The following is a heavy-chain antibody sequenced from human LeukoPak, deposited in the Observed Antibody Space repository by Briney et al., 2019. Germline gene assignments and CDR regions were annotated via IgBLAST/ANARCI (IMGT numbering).Heavy chain of an antibody. CDR3: AKADSMFRGAFDY. CDR1: GFTFSSYA. V-gene: IGHV3-23*01. CDR2: ISGSGSST. J-gene: IGHJ4*02. Sequence: GGSLTLSCAASGFTFSSYAMTWVRQAPGKGLEWISAISGSGSSTYYAGSVKGRFTIFRDNSKNTVYLQMNRLRAEDTAVYYCAKADSMFRGAFDYWGQGTLVTVSS. D-gene: IGHD3-10*01.